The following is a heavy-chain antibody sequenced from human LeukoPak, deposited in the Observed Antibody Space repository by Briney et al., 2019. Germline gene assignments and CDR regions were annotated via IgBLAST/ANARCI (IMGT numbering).Heavy chain of an antibody. V-gene: IGHV4-31*03. CDR1: SGSISSGGYY. CDR3: ARETRISYSYFHY. CDR2: IHYSGST. Sequence: PSETLSLTCTVSSGSISSGGYYWNWIRQHPGKGLEWIGYIHYSGSTYYNPSLKSRVTISVDTSKNQFSLKLNSVTAADTAVYYCARETRISYSYFHYWGQGTVVTVSS. D-gene: IGHD5-18*01. J-gene: IGHJ4*02.